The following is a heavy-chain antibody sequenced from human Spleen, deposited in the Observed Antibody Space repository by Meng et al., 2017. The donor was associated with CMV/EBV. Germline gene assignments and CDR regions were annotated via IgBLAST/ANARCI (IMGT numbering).Heavy chain of an antibody. CDR1: TSGVG. D-gene: IGHD3-3*01. Sequence: TSGVGVGWIRQLPGKALEWLALIYWNDDKRYSPSLKSRLTITKDTSKNQVVLTMTNMDPVDTATYYCAHSPAYYDFWSGYYGAFDIWGQGTMVTVSS. J-gene: IGHJ3*02. V-gene: IGHV2-5*01. CDR2: IYWNDDK. CDR3: AHSPAYYDFWSGYYGAFDI.